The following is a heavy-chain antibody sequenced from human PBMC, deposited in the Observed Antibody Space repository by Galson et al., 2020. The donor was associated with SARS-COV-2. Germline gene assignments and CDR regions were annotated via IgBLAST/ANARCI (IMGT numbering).Heavy chain of an antibody. D-gene: IGHD6-19*01. V-gene: IGHV1-24*01. J-gene: IGHJ5*02. CDR2: FDPEDGET. CDR3: ATAPGVAARNWFDP. Sequence: ASVKVSCKVSGYTLTELSMHWVRQAPGKGLEWMGGFDPEDGETIYAQKFQGRVTMTEDTSTDTAYMELSSLRSEDTAVYYCATAPGVAARNWFDPWGQGTLVTVSS. CDR1: GYTLTELS.